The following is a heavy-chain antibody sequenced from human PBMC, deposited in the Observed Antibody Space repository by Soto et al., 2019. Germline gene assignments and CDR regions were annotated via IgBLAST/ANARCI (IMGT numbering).Heavy chain of an antibody. Sequence: GASVKVSCKASGYTFTSYGISWVRQAPGQGLEWMGWISAYNGNTNYAQKLQGRVTMTTDTSTSTAYMELRSLRSDDTAVYYCAFIRGRYYDFWSGYYYYYYGMDVWGQGTTVTVSS. V-gene: IGHV1-18*04. D-gene: IGHD3-3*01. CDR3: AFIRGRYYDFWSGYYYYYYGMDV. CDR1: GYTFTSYG. J-gene: IGHJ6*02. CDR2: ISAYNGNT.